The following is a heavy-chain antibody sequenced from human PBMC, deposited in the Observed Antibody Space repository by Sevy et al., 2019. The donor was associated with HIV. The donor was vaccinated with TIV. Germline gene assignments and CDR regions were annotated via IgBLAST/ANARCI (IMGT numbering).Heavy chain of an antibody. J-gene: IGHJ5*02. CDR1: GFTVSSNY. Sequence: GSLRLSCAASGFTVSSNYMSWVRQAPGKGLEWVSVIYSGGSTYYADSVKGRFTISRDNSKNTLYLQMNSLRAEDTAVYYCAREGGGGRQLVQPGWFDPWGQGTLVTVSS. V-gene: IGHV3-53*01. CDR3: AREGGGGRQLVQPGWFDP. CDR2: IYSGGST. D-gene: IGHD6-6*01.